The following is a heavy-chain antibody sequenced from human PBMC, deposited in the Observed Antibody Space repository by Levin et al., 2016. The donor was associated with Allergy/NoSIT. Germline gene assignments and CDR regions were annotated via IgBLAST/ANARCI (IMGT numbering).Heavy chain of an antibody. D-gene: IGHD5-18*01. Sequence: VRQMPGKGLEWMGIIYPGDSDTRYSPSFQGQVTISADKSISTAYLQWSSLKASDTAMYYCATLTRGYNYGFDYWGQGTLVTVSS. J-gene: IGHJ4*02. V-gene: IGHV5-51*01. CDR3: ATLTRGYNYGFDY. CDR2: IYPGDSDT.